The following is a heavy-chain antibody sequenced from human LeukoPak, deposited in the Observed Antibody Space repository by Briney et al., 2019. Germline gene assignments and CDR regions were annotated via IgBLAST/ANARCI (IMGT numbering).Heavy chain of an antibody. CDR1: GGTFSSYA. Sequence: WAAVKVSCKSSGGTFSSYAISWVCPAPGQGLEWMGGIIPIFGTANYAQKFQGRVTITADESTTTAYLELSSLRSEDTAVYYCARGLQVYIFDYWGQGTPVTVSS. CDR3: ARGLQVYIFDY. J-gene: IGHJ4*02. D-gene: IGHD5-24*01. CDR2: IIPIFGTA. V-gene: IGHV1-69*13.